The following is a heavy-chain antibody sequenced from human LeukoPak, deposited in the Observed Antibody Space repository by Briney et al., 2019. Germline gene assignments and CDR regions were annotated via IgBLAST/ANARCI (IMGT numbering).Heavy chain of an antibody. CDR1: GGSISSNSYY. Sequence: TSETLSLTCTVSGGSISSNSYYWGWIRQPPGKGLEWIGSIYCSGNTYYNPSLKSRVTISVDTSKNQFSLKLSSVTAADTAVYYCARLATGYCSGGSCGESYYYYYMDVWGKGTTVTVS. CDR2: IYCSGNT. CDR3: ARLATGYCSGGSCGESYYYYYMDV. V-gene: IGHV4-39*01. J-gene: IGHJ6*03. D-gene: IGHD2-15*01.